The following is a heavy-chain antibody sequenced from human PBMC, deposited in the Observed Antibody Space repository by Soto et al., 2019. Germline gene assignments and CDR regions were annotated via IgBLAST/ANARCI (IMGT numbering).Heavy chain of an antibody. CDR1: GGSISSGDYH. V-gene: IGHV4-30-4*01. D-gene: IGHD3-16*01. Sequence: KTSETLSLTCTVSGGSISSGDYHWSWIRRPPGKGLEWIGYIYYSGSTYYNPSLKSRVTISVDTSKNQFSLKLSSVTAADTAVYYCARATDYDYVWGSLFDYWGQGTLVTVS. J-gene: IGHJ4*02. CDR2: IYYSGST. CDR3: ARATDYDYVWGSLFDY.